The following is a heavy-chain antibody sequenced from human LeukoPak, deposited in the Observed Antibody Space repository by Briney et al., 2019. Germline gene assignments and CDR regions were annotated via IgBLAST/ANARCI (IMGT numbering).Heavy chain of an antibody. Sequence: GGSLRLSCTASGFTFGDYAMSWVRQAPGKGLEWVGFIRSKAYGGTTEYAASVKGRFTISRDDSKSIAYLQMNSLKTEDTAVYYCTREQWLVEFDYWGRGTLVTVSS. CDR2: IRSKAYGGTT. CDR1: GFTFGDYA. CDR3: TREQWLVEFDY. D-gene: IGHD6-19*01. J-gene: IGHJ4*02. V-gene: IGHV3-49*04.